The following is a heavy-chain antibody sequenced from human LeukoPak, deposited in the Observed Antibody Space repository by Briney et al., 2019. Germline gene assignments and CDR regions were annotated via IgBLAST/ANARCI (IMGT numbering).Heavy chain of an antibody. J-gene: IGHJ4*02. CDR2: IKQDASKK. CDR1: DFTFDFYW. D-gene: IGHD5-24*01. Sequence: GGSLRLSCVASDFTFDFYWMTWVRQAPGKGLEWVANIKQDASKKSYVDSVKGRFTISRDNAKNSLYLQMNSLRAEDTAIYYCTRVGYIDEGIDYWGQGTLVTVSS. V-gene: IGHV3-7*04. CDR3: TRVGYIDEGIDY.